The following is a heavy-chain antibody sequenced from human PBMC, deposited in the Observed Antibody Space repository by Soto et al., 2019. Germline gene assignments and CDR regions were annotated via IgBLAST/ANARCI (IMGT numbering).Heavy chain of an antibody. D-gene: IGHD5-12*01. V-gene: IGHV1-69*01. CDR3: ARGKVGYDGPGYFDY. CDR1: GGTFSSYA. Sequence: QVQLVQSGAEVKKPGSSVKVSCKASGGTFSSYAISWVRQAPGQGLEWMGGIIPIFGTANCAQKFQGRVTITPDESTSTAYMELSSLRSEDTAVYYCARGKVGYDGPGYFDYWGQGTLVTVSS. J-gene: IGHJ4*02. CDR2: IIPIFGTA.